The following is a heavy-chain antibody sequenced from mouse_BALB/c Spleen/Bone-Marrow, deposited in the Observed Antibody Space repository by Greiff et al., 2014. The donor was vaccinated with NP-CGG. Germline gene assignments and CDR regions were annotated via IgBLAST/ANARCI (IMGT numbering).Heavy chain of an antibody. V-gene: IGHV14-3*02. CDR3: ARNYGYGKSFAY. CDR1: GFNIKDTY. Sequence: VQLQQSGAELVKPGASVKLSCTASGFNIKDTYMHWVKQRPEQGLECIGRIDPANGNTKYDPKFQGKVTITADTSANPACLQLSSLTSEDTAIYYCARNYGYGKSFAYWGQGTLVTVSA. J-gene: IGHJ3*01. CDR2: IDPANGNT. D-gene: IGHD2-2*01.